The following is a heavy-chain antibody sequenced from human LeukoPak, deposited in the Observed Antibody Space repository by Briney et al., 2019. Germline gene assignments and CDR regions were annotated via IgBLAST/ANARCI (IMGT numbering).Heavy chain of an antibody. CDR3: AKQLDYGDYSGDYYYYGMDV. D-gene: IGHD4-17*01. CDR2: ISWNIGRI. J-gene: IGHJ6*02. Sequence: RRSLRLSCAASGFTFDDYAMHWVRHAPGKGLEWVSGISWNIGRIGYADSVKGRFTISRDNAKNSLYLQMNSLRAEDTALYYCAKQLDYGDYSGDYYYYGMDVWGQGTTVTVSS. V-gene: IGHV3-9*01. CDR1: GFTFDDYA.